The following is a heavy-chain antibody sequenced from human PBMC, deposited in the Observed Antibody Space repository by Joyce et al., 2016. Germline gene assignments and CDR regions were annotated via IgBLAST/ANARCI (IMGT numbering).Heavy chain of an antibody. CDR2: ITTSGAT. V-gene: IGHV4-34*02. J-gene: IGHJ4*02. CDR1: GGPFRGFF. D-gene: IGHD6-19*01. CDR3: ARSQWLAPLMY. Sequence: QVQLRQWGAGLLKPSETLSLTCAVSGGPFRGFFWTWVRQPPGKALEWIGDITTSGATNYNPPLRSRVAISVDTSNNQFSLTLTSLSAADMAVYYCARSQWLAPLMYWGQGTLVTVSP.